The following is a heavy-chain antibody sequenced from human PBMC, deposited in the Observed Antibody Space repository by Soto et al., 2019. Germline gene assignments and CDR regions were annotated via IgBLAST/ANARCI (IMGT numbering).Heavy chain of an antibody. V-gene: IGHV4-59*08. CDR1: GGSISSYH. J-gene: IGHJ4*02. CDR3: ARQFRDVYNAVEY. CDR2: TSNSAPT. D-gene: IGHD1-1*01. Sequence: SETLSLTCTFSGGSISSYHWSWIRQSPGKGLEWIGYTSNSAPTIYNPSLKSRVTISADTSKNQFSLRLSSVTAADTAVYFCARQFRDVYNAVEYWGQGALVTVS.